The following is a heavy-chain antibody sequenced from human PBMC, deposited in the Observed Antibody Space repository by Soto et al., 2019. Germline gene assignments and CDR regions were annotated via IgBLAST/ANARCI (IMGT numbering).Heavy chain of an antibody. D-gene: IGHD3-10*01. CDR3: ARAQGSGFLVS. Sequence: QVQLQESGPGLVKPSQTLSLTCTVSGGSISSGDYYWSWIRQPPGKGLEWIGYIYYSGSTYYNPSLKXRVTVSXXTSKNQFSLKLSSVTAADTAVYYCARAQGSGFLVSWGQGTLVTVSS. CDR2: IYYSGST. CDR1: GGSISSGDYY. J-gene: IGHJ4*02. V-gene: IGHV4-30-4*01.